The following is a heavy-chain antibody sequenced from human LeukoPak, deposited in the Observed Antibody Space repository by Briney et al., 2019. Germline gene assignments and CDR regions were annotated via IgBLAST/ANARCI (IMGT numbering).Heavy chain of an antibody. CDR1: GYSFTSYW. Sequence: GESLKISCKGSGYSFTSYWIGWVRQMPGKGLEWMGIIYPGDSDTRYSPSFQGQVSISADKSISTAYLQWSSLKASDTAMYYCARHPSYYDILTGYHYYYGMDVWGKGTTVTVS. CDR2: IYPGDSDT. V-gene: IGHV5-51*01. D-gene: IGHD3-9*01. CDR3: ARHPSYYDILTGYHYYYGMDV. J-gene: IGHJ6*04.